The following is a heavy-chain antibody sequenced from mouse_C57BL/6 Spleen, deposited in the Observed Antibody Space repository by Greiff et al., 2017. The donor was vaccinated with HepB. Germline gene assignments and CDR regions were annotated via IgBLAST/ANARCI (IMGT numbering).Heavy chain of an antibody. J-gene: IGHJ2*01. V-gene: IGHV1-81*01. CDR2: IYPRSGNT. CDR3: ARVRDYDPDY. Sequence: QVQLQQSGAELARPGASVKLSCKASGYTFTSYGISWVKQRTGQGLEWIGEIYPRSGNTYYNEKFKGKATLTADKSSSTAYMELRSLTSEDSAVYFWARVRDYDPDYWGQGTTLTVSS. CDR1: GYTFTSYG. D-gene: IGHD2-4*01.